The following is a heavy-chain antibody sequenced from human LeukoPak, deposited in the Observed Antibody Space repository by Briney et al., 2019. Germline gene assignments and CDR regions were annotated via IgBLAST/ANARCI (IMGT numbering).Heavy chain of an antibody. V-gene: IGHV3-48*04. J-gene: IGHJ4*02. CDR1: GFTFSTYG. CDR3: ARDVCSSTNCYPSY. CDR2: ISSNGTNI. Sequence: GGSLRLSCAASGFTFSTYGMNWVRQAPGKGLEWVSYISSNGTNIYYADSVEGRFTISRDNAKNSLYLQMNSLRAEDTAVYYCARDVCSSTNCYPSYWGQGTLVTVSS. D-gene: IGHD2-2*01.